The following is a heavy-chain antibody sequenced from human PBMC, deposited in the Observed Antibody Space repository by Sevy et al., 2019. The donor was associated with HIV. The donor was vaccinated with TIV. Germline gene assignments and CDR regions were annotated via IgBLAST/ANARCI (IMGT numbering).Heavy chain of an antibody. CDR2: INPSSGST. CDR1: GYTFTSYY. Sequence: ASVKVSCKASGYTFTSYYMHWVRQAPGQGLEYMGIINPSSGSTSYAQRFQGRVTMTRDTSTSTVYMEVSSLTSEDTAVYYCARDPRRIYTSDYWGQGTLVTVSS. CDR3: ARDPRRIYTSDY. V-gene: IGHV1-46*01. J-gene: IGHJ4*02. D-gene: IGHD5-12*01.